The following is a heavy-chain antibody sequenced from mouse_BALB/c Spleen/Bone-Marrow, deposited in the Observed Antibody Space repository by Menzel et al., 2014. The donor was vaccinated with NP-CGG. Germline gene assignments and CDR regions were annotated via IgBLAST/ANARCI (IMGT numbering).Heavy chain of an antibody. CDR2: IYPGNSDT. CDR3: TTLARNNFDY. D-gene: IGHD3-1*01. Sequence: VQLQQSGTVLARPGAAVKMSCKASGYTFSNDWMHWVKQRPGQGLEWIGTIYPGNSDTTYNQNFKGKAKLTAVTSTSTAYMELSSLTNEDSAVYYCTTLARNNFDYWGQGTTLTVSS. CDR1: GYTFSNDW. V-gene: IGHV1-5*01. J-gene: IGHJ2*01.